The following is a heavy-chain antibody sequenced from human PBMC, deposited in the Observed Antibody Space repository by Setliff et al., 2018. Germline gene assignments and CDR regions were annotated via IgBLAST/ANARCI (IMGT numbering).Heavy chain of an antibody. V-gene: IGHV4-39*01. Sequence: PSETLSLTCTVSGASLNSGTYYWGWIRQPPGKGLEWIGRIYYRGDTYYNPSLKGRLTISVDTAQNQFSLRLTSVTAADTAVYYCARHRIAAAVHMDVWGKGTTVTVSS. D-gene: IGHD6-13*01. CDR2: IYYRGDT. CDR1: GASLNSGTYY. J-gene: IGHJ6*03. CDR3: ARHRIAAAVHMDV.